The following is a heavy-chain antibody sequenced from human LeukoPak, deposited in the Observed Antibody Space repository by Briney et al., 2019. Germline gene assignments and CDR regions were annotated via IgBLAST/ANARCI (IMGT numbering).Heavy chain of an antibody. D-gene: IGHD3-22*01. CDR2: IKSDGRT. CDR3: ARAPSEIGGYYPEYFRH. J-gene: IGHJ1*01. CDR1: GFTFSNYW. V-gene: IGHV3-74*01. Sequence: GGSLRLSCAAAGFTFSNYWMHWVRQAPGKGLVWVSRIKSDGRTNYSDSVKGRFTISRDNAKNTVSLQMNSLRAEDTGVYYCARAPSEIGGYYPEYFRHWGQGTLVTVSS.